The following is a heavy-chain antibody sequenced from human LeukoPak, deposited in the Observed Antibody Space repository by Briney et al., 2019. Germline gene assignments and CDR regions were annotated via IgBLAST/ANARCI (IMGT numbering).Heavy chain of an antibody. CDR1: GGSISTYY. Sequence: SETLSLTCTVSGGSISTYYWSWIRQPPGKGLEWIGYIYYSGTTNYNPPLKSRVTISVDTSKNQFSLTLSSVTAADTAVYYCARDTPYFDYWGQGTLVTVSS. CDR2: IYYSGTT. V-gene: IGHV4-59*01. CDR3: ARDTPYFDY. J-gene: IGHJ4*02.